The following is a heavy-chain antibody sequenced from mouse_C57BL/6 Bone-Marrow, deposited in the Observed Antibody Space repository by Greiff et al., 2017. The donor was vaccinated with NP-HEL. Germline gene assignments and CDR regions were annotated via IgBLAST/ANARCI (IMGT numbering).Heavy chain of an antibody. V-gene: IGHV6-3*01. J-gene: IGHJ4*01. CDR1: GFTFSNYW. D-gene: IGHD1-1*01. Sequence: DVHLVESGGGLVQPGGSMKLSCVASGFTFSNYWMNWVRQSPEKGLEWVAQIRLKSDNYATHYAESVKGRFTISRDDSKSSVYLQMNNLRAEDTGIYYCTSDYYGSSHYYAMDYWGQGTSVTVSS. CDR3: TSDYYGSSHYYAMDY. CDR2: IRLKSDNYAT.